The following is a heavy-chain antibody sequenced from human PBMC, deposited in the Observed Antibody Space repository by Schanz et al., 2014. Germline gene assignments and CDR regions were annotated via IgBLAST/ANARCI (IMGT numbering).Heavy chain of an antibody. J-gene: IGHJ4*02. V-gene: IGHV3-23*01. CDR3: ASPSGYSDYGTYFDF. Sequence: EVQLLESGGGLVQPGGSLRLSCAASGFTFSTYAMSWVRQAPGKGLEWVSALSGSGGSTYYAASVKGRFTISRDNSKNTLYLQMNSLRTEDTAVYYCASPSGYSDYGTYFDFWGQGTLVTVSS. CDR2: LSGSGGST. CDR1: GFTFSTYA. D-gene: IGHD5-12*01.